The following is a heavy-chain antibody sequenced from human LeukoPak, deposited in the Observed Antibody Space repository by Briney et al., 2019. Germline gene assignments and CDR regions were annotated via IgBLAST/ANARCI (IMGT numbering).Heavy chain of an antibody. Sequence: SETLSLTCTVSGGSISSYYWSWIRQPAGKGLEWIGRIYTSGSTNYNPSPKSRVTMSVDTSKNQFSLKLSSVTAADTAVYYCARALRLRYFDWLPRDFDYWGQGTLVTVSS. V-gene: IGHV4-4*07. D-gene: IGHD3-9*01. CDR1: GGSISSYY. CDR3: ARALRLRYFDWLPRDFDY. CDR2: IYTSGST. J-gene: IGHJ4*02.